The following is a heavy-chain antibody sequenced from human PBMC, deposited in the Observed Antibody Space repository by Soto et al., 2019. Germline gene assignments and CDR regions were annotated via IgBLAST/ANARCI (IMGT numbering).Heavy chain of an antibody. D-gene: IGHD6-19*01. J-gene: IGHJ6*02. V-gene: IGHV5-51*01. Sequence: GESLKISCKGSGYSFTSYWFGWVRQMPGKGLEWMGIIYPGDSDTRYSPSFQGQVTISADKSISTAYLQWSSLKASDTAMYYCARGAVAGTQIAPLPMDVWGQGTTVTVSS. CDR2: IYPGDSDT. CDR3: ARGAVAGTQIAPLPMDV. CDR1: GYSFTSYW.